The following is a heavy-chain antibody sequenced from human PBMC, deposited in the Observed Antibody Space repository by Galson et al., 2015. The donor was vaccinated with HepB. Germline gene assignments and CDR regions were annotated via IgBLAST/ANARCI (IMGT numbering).Heavy chain of an antibody. J-gene: IGHJ4*02. V-gene: IGHV3-66*02. CDR1: GFTVSSNY. Sequence: SLRLSCAASGFTVSSNYMSWVRQAPGKGLEWVSVIYSGGSTYYADSVKGRFTISRDNSKNTLYLQMNSLRAEDTAVYYCARVGPRSSWLKGGFSHPYYFDYWGQGTLVTVSS. CDR3: ARVGPRSSWLKGGFSHPYYFDY. CDR2: IYSGGST. D-gene: IGHD6-13*01.